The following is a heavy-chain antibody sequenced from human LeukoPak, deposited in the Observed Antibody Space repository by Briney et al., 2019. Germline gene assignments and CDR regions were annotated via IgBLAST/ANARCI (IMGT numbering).Heavy chain of an antibody. V-gene: IGHV1-18*04. D-gene: IGHD2-2*01. Sequence: GASVKVSCKASGYRFTSDGITWVRQAPGQGLEWMGWISPYNGYTKYAENLQGRVTMTADTSTSTAFLELRYLRFDDTAVYYCARDNYAEYFRWFDPWGQGTLVTVSS. J-gene: IGHJ5*02. CDR2: ISPYNGYT. CDR3: ARDNYAEYFRWFDP. CDR1: GYRFTSDG.